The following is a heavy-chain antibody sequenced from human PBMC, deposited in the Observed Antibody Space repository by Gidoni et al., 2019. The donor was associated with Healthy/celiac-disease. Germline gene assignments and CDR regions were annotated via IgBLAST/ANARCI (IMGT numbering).Heavy chain of an antibody. CDR2: ISSSSSYI. D-gene: IGHD4-17*01. Sequence: EVQLVESGGGLVKPGGSLRLSCAASGFTFSSYSMNWVRQAPGKGLEWVSSISSSSSYIYYADSVKGRFTISRDNAKNSLYLQMNSLRAEDTAVYYCARDQDYGDYVGYWGQGTLVTVSS. V-gene: IGHV3-21*01. CDR1: GFTFSSYS. J-gene: IGHJ4*02. CDR3: ARDQDYGDYVGY.